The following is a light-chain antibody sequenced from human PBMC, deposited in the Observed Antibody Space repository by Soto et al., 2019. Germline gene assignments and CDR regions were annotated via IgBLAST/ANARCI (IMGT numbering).Light chain of an antibody. Sequence: DIQLTQSPSFLSASIGYRVTITCRASQDFSNFLAWYQQKPGRAPKLLMYDASTLQSGVPSRFSGSGSGTEFTLTISSLQPGDFATYYCQQLYSFHLTFSGGTKVDIK. V-gene: IGKV1-9*01. J-gene: IGKJ4*01. CDR3: QQLYSFHLT. CDR2: DAS. CDR1: QDFSNF.